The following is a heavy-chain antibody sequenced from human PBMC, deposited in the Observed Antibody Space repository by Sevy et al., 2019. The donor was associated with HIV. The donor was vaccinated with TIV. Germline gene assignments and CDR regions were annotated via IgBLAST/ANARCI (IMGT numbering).Heavy chain of an antibody. J-gene: IGHJ3*01. CDR2: LSGYGGST. Sequence: GGSLRLSCAASGFTFSDYYMSWIRQAPGKGLEWVSGLSGYGGSTYYADSVKGRFTISRDNSKNTLYLQMNSLRAEDTAVYYCAKDRITMIGDAFDVWGQGTMVTVSS. D-gene: IGHD3-22*01. V-gene: IGHV3-23*01. CDR1: GFTFSDYY. CDR3: AKDRITMIGDAFDV.